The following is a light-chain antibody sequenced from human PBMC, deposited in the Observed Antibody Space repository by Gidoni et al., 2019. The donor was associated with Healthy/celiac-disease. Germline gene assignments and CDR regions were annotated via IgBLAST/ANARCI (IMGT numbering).Light chain of an antibody. CDR1: KLGDKY. V-gene: IGLV3-1*01. Sequence: SFDLPQPPSVSVSPGQTASITCSGDKLGDKYACWYQQKPGQSPVLVIYQDSKRPSGIPERFSGSNSGNTATLTISGTQAMDEADYYCQAWDSSTASYVFGTGTKVTVL. CDR3: QAWDSSTASYV. CDR2: QDS. J-gene: IGLJ1*01.